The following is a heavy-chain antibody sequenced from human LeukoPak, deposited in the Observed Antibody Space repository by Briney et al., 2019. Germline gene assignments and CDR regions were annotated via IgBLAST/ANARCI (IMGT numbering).Heavy chain of an antibody. J-gene: IGHJ5*02. D-gene: IGHD3-22*01. CDR3: ARGEGITMIVVATWFDP. CDR2: INPSGGST. Sequence: GASVKVSCKASGYTFTSYYIHWVRQAPGQGLEWMGIINPSGGSTSYAQKFQGRVTMTRDTSTSTVYMELSSLRSEDTAVYYCARGEGITMIVVATWFDPWGQGTLVTVSS. CDR1: GYTFTSYY. V-gene: IGHV1-46*01.